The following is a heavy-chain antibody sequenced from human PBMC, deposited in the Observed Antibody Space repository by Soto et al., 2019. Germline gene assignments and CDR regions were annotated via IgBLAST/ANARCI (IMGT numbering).Heavy chain of an antibody. CDR3: ARAYFSYYDSSGYYFDY. CDR2: IYYSGST. D-gene: IGHD3-22*01. V-gene: IGHV4-31*03. Sequence: LSLTFTVSGGSISSGGYYWSWIRQHPGKGLEWIGYIYYSGSTYYNPSLKSRVTISVDTSKNQFSLKLSSVTAADTAVYYCARAYFSYYDSSGYYFDYWGQGTLVTVSS. CDR1: GGSISSGGYY. J-gene: IGHJ4*02.